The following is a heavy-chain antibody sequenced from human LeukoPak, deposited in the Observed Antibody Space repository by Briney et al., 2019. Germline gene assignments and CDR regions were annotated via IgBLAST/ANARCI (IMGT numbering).Heavy chain of an antibody. D-gene: IGHD3-22*01. CDR3: AGTYYYDSSGYYHYSL. Sequence: SETLSLTCTVSGYSISSGYYWGWIRQPPGKGLEWIGSIYHSGSTYYNPSLKSRVTISVDMSKNQFSLKLSSVTAADTAVYYCAGTYYYDSSGYYHYSLWGQGTLVTVSS. CDR2: IYHSGST. V-gene: IGHV4-38-2*02. CDR1: GYSISSGYY. J-gene: IGHJ4*02.